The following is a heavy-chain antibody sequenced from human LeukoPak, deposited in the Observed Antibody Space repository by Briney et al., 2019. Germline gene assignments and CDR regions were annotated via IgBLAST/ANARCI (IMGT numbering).Heavy chain of an antibody. CDR1: GGTFSSYS. D-gene: IGHD2-15*01. CDR3: ALVVADRDYYYMDV. J-gene: IGHJ6*03. V-gene: IGHV1-69*05. CDR2: IIPIFGTA. Sequence: SVKVSCKASGGTFSSYSISWVRQAPGQGLEWMGRIIPIFGTANYAQKFQGRVTITTDESTSTAYMELSSLRSEDTAVYYCALVVADRDYYYMDVWGKGTTVTVSS.